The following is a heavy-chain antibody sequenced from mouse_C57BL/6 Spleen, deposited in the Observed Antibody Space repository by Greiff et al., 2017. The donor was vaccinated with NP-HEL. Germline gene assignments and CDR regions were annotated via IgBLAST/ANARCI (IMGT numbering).Heavy chain of an antibody. CDR3: ANVGFYVRAWFAY. D-gene: IGHD2-3*01. Sequence: EVHLVESGGGLVKPGGSLKLSCAASGFTFSDYGMHWVRQAPEKGLEWVAYISSGSSTIYYADTVKGRFTISRDNAKNTLFLQMTSLRSEDTAMYFCANVGFYVRAWFAYWGPGTLVSVSA. V-gene: IGHV5-17*01. CDR2: ISSGSSTI. CDR1: GFTFSDYG. J-gene: IGHJ3*01.